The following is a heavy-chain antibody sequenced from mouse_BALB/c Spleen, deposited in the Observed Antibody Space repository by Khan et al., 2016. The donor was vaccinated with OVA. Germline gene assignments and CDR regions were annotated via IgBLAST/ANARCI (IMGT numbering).Heavy chain of an antibody. Sequence: VQLQESGPGLVKPSQSLSLTCSVTGYSITNGYFWNWIRQFPGNNLEWMGYIRYDGNTNYNPSLKNRISITRDTSKHQFFLNLNSVTPEDTATSYCARGGSSGPAWFTYWGQGTLVTVSA. CDR1: GYSITNGYF. D-gene: IGHD3-1*01. V-gene: IGHV3-6*02. CDR2: IRYDGNT. CDR3: ARGGSSGPAWFTY. J-gene: IGHJ3*01.